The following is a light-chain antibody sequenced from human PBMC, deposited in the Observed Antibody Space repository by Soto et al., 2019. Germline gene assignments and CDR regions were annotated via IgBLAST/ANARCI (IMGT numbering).Light chain of an antibody. Sequence: DIVMTQSPDSLAVSLGERATINCKSSQSVLYSSNNKNYLAWYQQKPGQPPKLLIYWASTRESGVPDRFSGSGSGTAFNLTISSLQAEDVAVYYCQQYYSTPYTFGQGTKLEIK. CDR1: QSVLYSSNNKNY. CDR2: WAS. V-gene: IGKV4-1*01. CDR3: QQYYSTPYT. J-gene: IGKJ2*01.